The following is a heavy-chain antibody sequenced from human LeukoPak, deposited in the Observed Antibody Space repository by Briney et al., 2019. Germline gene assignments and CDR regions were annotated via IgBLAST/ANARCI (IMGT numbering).Heavy chain of an antibody. D-gene: IGHD1-26*01. V-gene: IGHV1-2*02. J-gene: IGHJ4*02. CDR3: ARDQGGGATDFDY. Sequence: ASVKVSCKASGYTFNVYYIHWVRQAPGQGLEWMGWINPNSGGTNYAQKFQGRVTMTRDTSISTVYMELSRLTSGDTAVYYCARDQGGGATDFDYWGQGTLVTVSS. CDR1: GYTFNVYY. CDR2: INPNSGGT.